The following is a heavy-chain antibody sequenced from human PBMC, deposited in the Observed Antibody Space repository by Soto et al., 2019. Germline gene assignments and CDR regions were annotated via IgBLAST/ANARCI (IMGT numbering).Heavy chain of an antibody. CDR3: ARSSGGLDWFDP. CDR2: IYYSGST. CDR1: GGSIGSYY. D-gene: IGHD2-15*01. V-gene: IGHV4-59*01. Sequence: SETLSLTCTVSGGSIGSYYWSWIRQPPGKGLEWIGYIYYSGSTNYNPSLKSRVTISVDTSKNQFSLKLSSVTAADTAVYYCARSSGGLDWFDPWGQGTLVTVSS. J-gene: IGHJ5*02.